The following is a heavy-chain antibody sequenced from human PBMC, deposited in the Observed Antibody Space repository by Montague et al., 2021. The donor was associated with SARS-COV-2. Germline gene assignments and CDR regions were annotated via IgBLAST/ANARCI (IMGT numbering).Heavy chain of an antibody. J-gene: IGHJ4*01. V-gene: IGHV4-34*01. CDR2: INDRGST. D-gene: IGHD3-3*01. Sequence: SETLSLTCAVYGESFSAQSWRWIGQHTGKGLEWSGEINDRGSTTYMSSLKSRVTMSVDTSKNQFSLKMSSVTAADTAIYYCARGGLAGGNYDIWSFSYTSPRDYWGQGTQVTVSS. CDR1: GESFSAQS. CDR3: ARGGLAGGNYDIWSFSYTSPRDY.